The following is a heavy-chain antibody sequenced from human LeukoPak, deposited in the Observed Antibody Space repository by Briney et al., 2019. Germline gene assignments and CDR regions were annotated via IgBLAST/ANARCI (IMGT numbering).Heavy chain of an antibody. J-gene: IGHJ6*02. V-gene: IGHV3-9*01. D-gene: IGHD5-18*01. CDR1: GFTFDDYA. Sequence: PGRSLRPSCAASGFTFDDYAMHWVRQAPGKGLEWVSGISWNSGSIGYADSVKGRFTISRDNAKNSLYLQMNSLRAEDTALYYCAKDISPRGTAMVKGYYYGMDVWGQGTTVTVSS. CDR3: AKDISPRGTAMVKGYYYGMDV. CDR2: ISWNSGSI.